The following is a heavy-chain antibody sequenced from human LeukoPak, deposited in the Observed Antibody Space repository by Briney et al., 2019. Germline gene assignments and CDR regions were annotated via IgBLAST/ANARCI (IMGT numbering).Heavy chain of an antibody. D-gene: IGHD6-13*01. CDR1: GGTFSSYA. Sequence: SVKVSCKASGGTFSSYAISWVRHAPGQGLEWMGRIIPILGIANYAQKFQGRVTITADKSTSTAYMELSSLRSEDTAVYYCASLKPPGTTYSSSWYLGMFDYWGQGTLVTVSS. V-gene: IGHV1-69*04. CDR2: IIPILGIA. J-gene: IGHJ4*02. CDR3: ASLKPPGTTYSSSWYLGMFDY.